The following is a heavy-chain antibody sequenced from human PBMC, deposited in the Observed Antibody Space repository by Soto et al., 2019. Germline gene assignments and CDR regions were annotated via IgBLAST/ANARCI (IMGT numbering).Heavy chain of an antibody. J-gene: IGHJ4*02. CDR2: ISSSSSTI. D-gene: IGHD2-15*01. Sequence: GGSLRLSCAASGFTFSSYSMNWVRQAPGKGLEWVSYISSSSSTIYYADSVKGRFTISRDNAKNSLYLQMNSLRAEETAVYYFARDHSVVVAATVFFDYWGQGTLVTVSS. V-gene: IGHV3-48*01. CDR1: GFTFSSYS. CDR3: ARDHSVVVAATVFFDY.